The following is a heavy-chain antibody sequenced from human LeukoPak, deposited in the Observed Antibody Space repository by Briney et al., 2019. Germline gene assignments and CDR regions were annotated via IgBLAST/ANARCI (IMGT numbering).Heavy chain of an antibody. V-gene: IGHV3-7*01. CDR2: IKQDGSEK. D-gene: IGHD5-12*01. CDR3: ARGIRGGYDFGSDY. J-gene: IGHJ4*02. Sequence: GGSLRLSCAASGFTFSSYWMSWVRQAPGKGLEWVANIKQDGSEKYYVDSVKGRFTISRDNAKNSLYLQMNSLRAEDTAVYYCARGIRGGYDFGSDYWGQGTLVTVSS. CDR1: GFTFSSYW.